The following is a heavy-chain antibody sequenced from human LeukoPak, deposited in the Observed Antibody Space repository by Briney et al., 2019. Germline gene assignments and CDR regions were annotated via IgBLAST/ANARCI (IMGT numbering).Heavy chain of an antibody. D-gene: IGHD2-2*01. J-gene: IGHJ3*02. Sequence: PSETLSLTCTVSGGSISSSSYYWGWIRQPPGKGLEWIGNIYYSGSTYYNPSPKSRVTISVDTSKNQFSLKLSSVTAADTAVYYCARHGTYCSSTSCYSDAFDIWGQGTMVTVSS. CDR1: GGSISSSSYY. CDR2: IYYSGST. CDR3: ARHGTYCSSTSCYSDAFDI. V-gene: IGHV4-39*01.